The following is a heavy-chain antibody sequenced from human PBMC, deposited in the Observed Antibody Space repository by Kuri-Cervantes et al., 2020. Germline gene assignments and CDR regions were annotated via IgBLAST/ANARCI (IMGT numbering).Heavy chain of an antibody. CDR3: ARGGVTAVVN. CDR1: GFTFSSSW. V-gene: IGHV3-7*01. J-gene: IGHJ4*02. D-gene: IGHD2-21*02. CDR2: IKQDGSEK. Sequence: GESLKISCAASGFTFSSSWMHWVCQAPEKGLEWVANIKQDGSEKYYVDSVKGRFTISRDNAKNSLHLQMNSLRVEDTAVYYCARGGVTAVVNWGQGTLVTVSS.